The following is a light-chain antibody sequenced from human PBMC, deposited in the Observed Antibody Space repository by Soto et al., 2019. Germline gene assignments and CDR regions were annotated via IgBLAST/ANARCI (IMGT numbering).Light chain of an antibody. V-gene: IGKV1-12*01. CDR2: AAS. CDR1: QRISSW. CDR3: QQGYSFPNT. J-gene: IGKJ5*01. Sequence: DIQMTQSPSSVTASVGDRVTITCRASQRISSWLAWYQQKPGTVPRLLIYAASSLQDGVPSRFSRSRAAREFSLTITTLQPEDFGAYYGQQGYSFPNTFGQGTRLDIK.